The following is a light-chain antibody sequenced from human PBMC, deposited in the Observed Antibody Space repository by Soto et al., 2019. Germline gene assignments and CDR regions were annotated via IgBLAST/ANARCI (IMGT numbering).Light chain of an antibody. CDR3: QQYNYWPT. J-gene: IGKJ1*01. V-gene: IGKV3-15*01. Sequence: EIVMTQSPATRSVSPGERATLSCRASQSVSSNLAWYQQKPGQAPRLLIHDASTRATGIPARFSGSGSGTEFTLTISSLQSEDFAVYYCQQYNYWPTFGQGTKVEIK. CDR2: DAS. CDR1: QSVSSN.